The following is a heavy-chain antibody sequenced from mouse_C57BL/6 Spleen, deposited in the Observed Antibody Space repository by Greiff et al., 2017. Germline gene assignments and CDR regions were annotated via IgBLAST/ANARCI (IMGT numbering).Heavy chain of an antibody. Sequence: EVKLMESGPELVKPGASVKISCKASGYSFTDYNMNWVKQSTGKSLEWIGVINPNDGTTSYNQKFKGKATLTVDQSSSTAYMQLNSLTSEDSAVYYCAKGATVVPDYWGQGTTLTVSS. CDR1: GYSFTDYN. CDR2: INPNDGTT. V-gene: IGHV1-39*01. J-gene: IGHJ2*01. D-gene: IGHD1-1*01. CDR3: AKGATVVPDY.